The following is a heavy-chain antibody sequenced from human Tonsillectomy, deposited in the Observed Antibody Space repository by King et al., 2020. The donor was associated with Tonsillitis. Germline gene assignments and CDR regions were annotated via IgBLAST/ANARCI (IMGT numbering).Heavy chain of an antibody. D-gene: IGHD6-19*01. Sequence: QLVQSGGGVVQPGRSLRLSCAASGFTFSSYGIHWVRQAPGKGLEWVAGISSDGSKKYYADSVRGRFTISRDNSKNTLYLQMNSLRADDTAVYYCAKARQWLVHFDYWGQGTLVTVSS. CDR2: ISSDGSKK. CDR3: AKARQWLVHFDY. CDR1: GFTFSSYG. J-gene: IGHJ4*02. V-gene: IGHV3-30*18.